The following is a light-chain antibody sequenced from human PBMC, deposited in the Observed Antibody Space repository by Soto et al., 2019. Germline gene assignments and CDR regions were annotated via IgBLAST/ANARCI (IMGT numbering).Light chain of an antibody. Sequence: EILMTQSPGTLSVSPGERASLSCRASQSVNTNLAWYQQKPGQPRRLLIFGASTRATGVPARFSGSGSGTEFTLTISSLQSEDFAVYYCQQYDYWPPYTFGQGTKLEI. CDR3: QQYDYWPPYT. J-gene: IGKJ2*01. V-gene: IGKV3-15*01. CDR1: QSVNTN. CDR2: GAS.